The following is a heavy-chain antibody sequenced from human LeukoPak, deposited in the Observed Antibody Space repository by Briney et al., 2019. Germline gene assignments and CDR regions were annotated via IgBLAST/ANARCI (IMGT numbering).Heavy chain of an antibody. V-gene: IGHV1-2*02. J-gene: IGHJ3*02. D-gene: IGHD1-26*01. Sequence: XXYXXWVRQAPGQGLEWMGWINPNSGGTNYAQKFQGRVTMTRDTSISTAYMELSRLRSDDTAVYYCASGSYARDAFDIWGQGTMVTVSS. CDR3: ASGSYARDAFDI. CDR1: XXY. CDR2: INPNSGGT.